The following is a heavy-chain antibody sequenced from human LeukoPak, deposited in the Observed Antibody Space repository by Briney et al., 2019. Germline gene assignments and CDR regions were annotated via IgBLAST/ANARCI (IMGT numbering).Heavy chain of an antibody. V-gene: IGHV3-23*01. D-gene: IGHD3-10*01. J-gene: IGHJ4*02. CDR3: AKDLISPRSVGSSEKLDY. CDR2: IFGSGIDT. CDR1: GFTFSNAW. Sequence: GGSLRLSCAASGFTFSNAWMSWVRQAPGKGLEWVSSIFGSGIDTQYADSVKGRFTISRDNSKNTLYLEMNSLRPEDTAIYYCAKDLISPRSVGSSEKLDYWGREPWSPSPQ.